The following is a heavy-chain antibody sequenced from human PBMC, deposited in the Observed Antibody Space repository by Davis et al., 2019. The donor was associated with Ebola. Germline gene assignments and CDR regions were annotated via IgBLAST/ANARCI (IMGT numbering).Heavy chain of an antibody. Sequence: GESLKISCAASGFTFSNVWMSWVRQAPGKGPEWVAIIKEDGGEKYYVDSVKGRFTISRDNAKNSLFLEMNSLRAEDTAFYYCASGDGRGRSYDMDVWGQGTTVTVSS. CDR2: IKEDGGEK. D-gene: IGHD3/OR15-3a*01. CDR1: GFTFSNVW. J-gene: IGHJ6*03. V-gene: IGHV3-7*03. CDR3: ASGDGRGRSYDMDV.